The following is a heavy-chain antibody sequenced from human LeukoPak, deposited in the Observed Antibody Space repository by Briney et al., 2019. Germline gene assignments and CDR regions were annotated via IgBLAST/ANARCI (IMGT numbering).Heavy chain of an antibody. Sequence: GGSLRLSCAASGFTFNNYAMNWVRQAPGKGLEWVSGISGSGDNTYYADSVKGRFTISRDNSKNTLYVQVNSLGTEDTAAYYCAKGSYYDSSGSFYFDYWGQGTLVTVSS. CDR1: GFTFNNYA. CDR3: AKGSYYDSSGSFYFDY. V-gene: IGHV3-23*01. CDR2: ISGSGDNT. J-gene: IGHJ4*02. D-gene: IGHD3-22*01.